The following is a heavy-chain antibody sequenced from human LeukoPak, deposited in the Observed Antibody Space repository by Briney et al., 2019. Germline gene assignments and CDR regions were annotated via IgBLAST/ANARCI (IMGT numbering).Heavy chain of an antibody. CDR1: GGTFSSYA. V-gene: IGHV1-69*04. Sequence: ASVKVSCKASGGTFSSYAISWVRQAPGQGLEWMGRIIPILGIANYAQKFQGRVTITADKSTSTAYMELSSLRSEDTAVYYCARDLAIIAVAAYYFDYCGQGTLVTVSS. J-gene: IGHJ4*02. D-gene: IGHD6-19*01. CDR2: IIPILGIA. CDR3: ARDLAIIAVAAYYFDY.